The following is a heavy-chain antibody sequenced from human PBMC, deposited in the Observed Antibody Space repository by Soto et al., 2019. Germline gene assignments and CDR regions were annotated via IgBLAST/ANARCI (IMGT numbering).Heavy chain of an antibody. CDR1: GDSVSSNSAA. D-gene: IGHD1-1*01. CDR2: TYYRSKWYN. Sequence: HSQTLSLTCAISGDSVSSNSAAWNWIRQSPSRGLEWLGRTYYRSKWYNDYAVSVKSRITINPDTSKNQFSLQLNSVTPEDTAVFYCARVSSRDEFGTYYFDYWGQGTLVTVSS. CDR3: ARVSSRDEFGTYYFDY. V-gene: IGHV6-1*01. J-gene: IGHJ4*02.